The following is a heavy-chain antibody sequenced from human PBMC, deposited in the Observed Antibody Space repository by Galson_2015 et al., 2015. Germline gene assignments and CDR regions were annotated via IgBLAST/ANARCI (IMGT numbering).Heavy chain of an antibody. CDR3: ARGPVAFDI. D-gene: IGHD1-14*01. CDR2: TYYRSGWDN. J-gene: IGHJ3*02. CDR1: GDSVSNHSAA. V-gene: IGHV6-1*01. Sequence: CAISGDSVSNHSAAWNWIRQSPSRGLEWLGRTYYRSGWDNDYAVSVKSRLTINTDTSKNQFSLQLNSVTPEDTAVYYCARGPVAFDIWGQGTIVTVSS.